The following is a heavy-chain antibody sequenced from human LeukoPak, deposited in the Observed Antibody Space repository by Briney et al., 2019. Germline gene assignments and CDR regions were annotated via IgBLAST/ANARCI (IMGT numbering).Heavy chain of an antibody. V-gene: IGHV1-2*02. CDR2: INPHSGGT. J-gene: IGHJ4*02. Sequence: ASVKVSCKASGYTFTGYYIHWVRQAPGQGLEWMGWINPHSGGTNYAQKFQGRVTMTRDTSISTAYMELSRLRSDDTAAYYCARDVGEYCSSFNCYASNCWGQGTLITVSS. CDR3: ARDVGEYCSSFNCYASNC. D-gene: IGHD2-2*01. CDR1: GYTFTGYY.